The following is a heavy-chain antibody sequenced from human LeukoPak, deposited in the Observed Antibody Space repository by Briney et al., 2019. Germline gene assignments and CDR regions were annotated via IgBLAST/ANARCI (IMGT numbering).Heavy chain of an antibody. CDR3: ARATTHYYDSSGPTFDY. CDR2: INPNSGGT. Sequence: ASVRVSCKASGYTFTGYYMHWVRQAPGQGLEWMGRINPNSGGTNYAQKFQGRVTMTRDTSIRTAYMELSRLRSDDTAVYYCARATTHYYDSSGPTFDYWGQGTLVTVSS. J-gene: IGHJ4*02. D-gene: IGHD3-22*01. CDR1: GYTFTGYY. V-gene: IGHV1-2*06.